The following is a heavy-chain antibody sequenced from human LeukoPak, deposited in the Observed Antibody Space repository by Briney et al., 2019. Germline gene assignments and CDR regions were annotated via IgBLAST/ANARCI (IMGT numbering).Heavy chain of an antibody. V-gene: IGHV3-9*03. D-gene: IGHD3-10*01. J-gene: IGHJ6*03. CDR3: AKDISGSGIYYMDV. Sequence: PGSSLRLSCAASGFTFDAYSIHWVRQAPGKGLEWVSVISWNSGNIGYADTVKGRFTISRDNAKNSLYLQMSSLRPEDMALYYCAKDISGSGIYYMDVWGRGPTVTVS. CDR1: GFTFDAYS. CDR2: ISWNSGNI.